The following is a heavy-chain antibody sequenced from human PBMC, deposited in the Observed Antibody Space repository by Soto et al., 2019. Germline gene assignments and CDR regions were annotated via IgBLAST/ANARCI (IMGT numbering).Heavy chain of an antibody. CDR3: AKDDIYGSGLDAFDI. Sequence: HPGGFVRLSCAASGFTFSSYAMSWVRQAPGKGLEWVSAISGSGGSTYYADSVKGRFTISRDNSKNTLYLQMNSLRAEDTAVYYCAKDDIYGSGLDAFDIWGQGTMVTVSS. J-gene: IGHJ3*02. CDR1: GFTFSSYA. V-gene: IGHV3-23*01. D-gene: IGHD3-10*01. CDR2: ISGSGGST.